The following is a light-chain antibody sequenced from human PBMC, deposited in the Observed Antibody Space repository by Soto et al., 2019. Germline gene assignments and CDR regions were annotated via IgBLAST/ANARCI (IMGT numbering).Light chain of an antibody. CDR2: GNT. CDR1: SSNIGAGYD. CDR3: HSSDSSLRVV. V-gene: IGLV1-40*01. Sequence: QTVVTQPPSMSGAPGQRVTLSCTGSSSNIGAGYDVHWYQQLPGTAPKLLIYGNTNRPSGVPDRFSGSKSGTSASLAISGLQAEDEADYYCHSSDSSLRVVFGGGTKVTVL. J-gene: IGLJ3*02.